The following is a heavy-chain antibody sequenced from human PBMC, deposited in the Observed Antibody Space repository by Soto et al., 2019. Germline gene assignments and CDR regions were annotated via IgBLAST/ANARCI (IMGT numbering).Heavy chain of an antibody. J-gene: IGHJ4*02. CDR2: VNDRGST. CDR3: ARSSRSYFDY. CDR1: GGSFSDYY. Sequence: QVRLQQWGAGLLMPSETLSLTCVVYGGSFSDYYWSWIRHPPGKGLEWIGEVNDRGSTFYNPSLESRVTISVDTSKNQFSLNLTSVTAADTAMYYCARSSRSYFDYWGQGTLVTVSS. V-gene: IGHV4-34*01.